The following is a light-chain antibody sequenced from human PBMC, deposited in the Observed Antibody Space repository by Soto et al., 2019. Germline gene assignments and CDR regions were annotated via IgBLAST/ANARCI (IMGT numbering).Light chain of an antibody. V-gene: IGLV4-60*02. Sequence: QAVVTQSSSASASLGSSVKLTCTLSSGHSSYIIAWHQQQPGKAPRYLMKLEGSGSYNKGSGVPDRFSGSSSGADRYLTISSLQFEDEAEYYCETWDSNTQNWVFGGGTKVTVL. CDR3: ETWDSNTQNWV. CDR1: SGHSSYI. CDR2: LEGSGSY. J-gene: IGLJ3*02.